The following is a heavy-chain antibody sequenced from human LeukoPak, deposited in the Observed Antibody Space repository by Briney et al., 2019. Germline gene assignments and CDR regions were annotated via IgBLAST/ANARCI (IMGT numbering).Heavy chain of an antibody. V-gene: IGHV4-30-2*01. CDR3: ARNNYGDYIGLLDY. D-gene: IGHD4-17*01. J-gene: IGHJ4*02. CDR1: GGSVSSGGYS. CDR2: IYHSGST. Sequence: SETLSLTCAVSGGSVSSGGYSWSWIRQPPGQGLERIGYIYHSGSTYYNPSLKSRVTISVDRSKNQFSLKLSSVTAADTAVYYCARNNYGDYIGLLDYWGQGTLVTVSS.